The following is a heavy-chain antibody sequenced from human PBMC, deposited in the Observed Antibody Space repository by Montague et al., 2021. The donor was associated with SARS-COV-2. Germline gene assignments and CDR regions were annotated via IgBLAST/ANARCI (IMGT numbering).Heavy chain of an antibody. CDR2: NYYSGST. D-gene: IGHD1-20*01. V-gene: IGHV4-39*07. CDR1: GGSISSSSYY. CDR3: ARDQGYNWNYYYYYGMDV. J-gene: IGHJ6*02. Sequence: SETLSLTCTVSGGSISSSSYYWGWIRQPPGKGLEWIGSNYYSGSTYSNLSLKSRVTISVDTSKNQFSLKLSAVTAADTAVYYCARDQGYNWNYYYYYGMDVWGQGTTVTVSS.